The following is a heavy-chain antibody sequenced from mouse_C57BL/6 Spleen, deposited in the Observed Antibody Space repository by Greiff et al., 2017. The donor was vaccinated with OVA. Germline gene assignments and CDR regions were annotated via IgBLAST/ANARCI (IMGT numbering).Heavy chain of an antibody. CDR2: INPSNGGT. V-gene: IGHV1-53*01. Sequence: QVKLQQPGTELVKPGASVTLSCKASGYTFTSYWMHWVTQRPGEGLEWIGNINPSNGGTNYNEKFKSKATLTVDKSSITAYMPLSSLTSEDSAVYYCARSIYDCFYVDYWGQGTTLTVSS. J-gene: IGHJ2*01. CDR1: GYTFTSYW. CDR3: ARSIYDCFYVDY. D-gene: IGHD2-3*01.